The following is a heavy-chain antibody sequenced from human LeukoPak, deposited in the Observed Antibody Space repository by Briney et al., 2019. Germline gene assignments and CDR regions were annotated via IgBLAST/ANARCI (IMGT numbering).Heavy chain of an antibody. CDR2: ISGSGGST. Sequence: GGTLRLSCAASGFTFSSYGMSWVRQAPGKGLEWVSAISGSGGSTYYADSVKGRFTISRDNSKNTLYLQMNSLRAEDTAVYYCAKGRLFFWTNDAFDIWGQGTMVTVSS. J-gene: IGHJ3*02. D-gene: IGHD2-21*01. V-gene: IGHV3-23*01. CDR1: GFTFSSYG. CDR3: AKGRLFFWTNDAFDI.